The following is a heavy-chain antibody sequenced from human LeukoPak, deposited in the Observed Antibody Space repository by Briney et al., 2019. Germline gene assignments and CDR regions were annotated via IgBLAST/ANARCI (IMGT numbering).Heavy chain of an antibody. Sequence: GASVKVSCKASGYTFTSYGISWVRQAPGQGLEWMGWISAYNGNTNYAQKLQGRVTMTTDTSTSTAYMELRSLRSDDTAVYYCARDYYDILTGYEVPPHDCWGQGALVTVSS. J-gene: IGHJ4*02. D-gene: IGHD3-9*01. CDR3: ARDYYDILTGYEVPPHDC. CDR1: GYTFTSYG. CDR2: ISAYNGNT. V-gene: IGHV1-18*01.